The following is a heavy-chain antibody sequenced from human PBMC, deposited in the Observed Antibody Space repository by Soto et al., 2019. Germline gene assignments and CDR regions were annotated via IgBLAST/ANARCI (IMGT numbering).Heavy chain of an antibody. J-gene: IGHJ6*02. D-gene: IGHD5-18*01. Sequence: SETLSRTCTVSGGSITSDGYSWSWVRQPPGKGLEWISYIYQSGSAYYNPSLKGRVTTSVDKSKNQFSLKLNSLTAADTAVYYCARESDTAAGFGMDVWCPGKTSTVS. V-gene: IGHV4-30-2*01. CDR1: GGSITSDGYS. CDR3: ARESDTAAGFGMDV. CDR2: IYQSGSA.